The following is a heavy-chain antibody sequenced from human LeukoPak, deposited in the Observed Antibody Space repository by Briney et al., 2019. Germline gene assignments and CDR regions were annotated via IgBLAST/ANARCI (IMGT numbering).Heavy chain of an antibody. J-gene: IGHJ5*02. D-gene: IGHD3-9*01. CDR3: ARHVRDYDILTGYYTSWFDP. Sequence: PSETLSLTCTVSGGSISSYYWSWIRQPPGKGLEWIGYIYDSVSTNYNPSLKSRVTISVDTSKNQFSLKLSSVTAADTAVYYCARHVRDYDILTGYYTSWFDPWGQGTLVTVSS. V-gene: IGHV4-59*08. CDR2: IYDSVST. CDR1: GGSISSYY.